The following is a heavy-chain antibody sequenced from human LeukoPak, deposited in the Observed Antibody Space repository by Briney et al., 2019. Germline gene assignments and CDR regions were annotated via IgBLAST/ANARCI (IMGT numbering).Heavy chain of an antibody. CDR1: EYTFTGYY. CDR3: ARQSVATTKFDY. Sequence: ASVKVSCRASEYTFTGYYMHWVRQAPGQGLEWMGRINPHSGSTSYAQKFQGRVTMTRDTSTSTVYMELSSLRSEDTAVYYCARQSVATTKFDYWGQGTLVTVSS. V-gene: IGHV1-46*01. D-gene: IGHD5-12*01. J-gene: IGHJ4*02. CDR2: INPHSGST.